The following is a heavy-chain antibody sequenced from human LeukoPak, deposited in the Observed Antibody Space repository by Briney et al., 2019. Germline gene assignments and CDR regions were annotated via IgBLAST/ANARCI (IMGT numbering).Heavy chain of an antibody. CDR2: ISAYNGNT. Sequence: ASVKVSCKASGGTFSSYGISWVRQAPGQGLESMGWISAYNGNTNYAQKLQGRVTMTTDSSSSTAYMELRSLTSDDTAVYYCARALGELPTDYWGQGTLVTVSS. CDR1: GGTFSSYG. CDR3: ARALGELPTDY. V-gene: IGHV1-18*01. J-gene: IGHJ4*02. D-gene: IGHD1-26*01.